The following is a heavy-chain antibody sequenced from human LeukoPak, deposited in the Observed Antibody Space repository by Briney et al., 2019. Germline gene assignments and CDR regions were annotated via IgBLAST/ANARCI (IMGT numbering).Heavy chain of an antibody. CDR3: ARDRREVVTAIPAEYFQH. V-gene: IGHV3-21*01. D-gene: IGHD2-21*02. CDR2: ISSSSSYI. Sequence: GGSLRLSCAASGFTFSTYSMNWVRQAPGKGLEWVSSISSSSSYIYYADSVKGRFTISRDNAKNSLYLQMNSLRAEDTAVYYCARDRREVVTAIPAEYFQHWGQGTLVTVSS. CDR1: GFTFSTYS. J-gene: IGHJ1*01.